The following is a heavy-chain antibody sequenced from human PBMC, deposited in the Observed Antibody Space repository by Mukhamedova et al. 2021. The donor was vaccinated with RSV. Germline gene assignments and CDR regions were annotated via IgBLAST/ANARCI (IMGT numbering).Heavy chain of an antibody. J-gene: IGHJ3*02. CDR3: ARISPSSGHDAFDI. Sequence: GRTYYRSKWYNDYAVSVKSRITINPDTSKNQFSLQLNSVTPEDTAVYYCARISPSSGHDAFDIWGQGTMVTVPS. D-gene: IGHD3-22*01. V-gene: IGHV6-1*01. CDR2: TYYRSKWYN.